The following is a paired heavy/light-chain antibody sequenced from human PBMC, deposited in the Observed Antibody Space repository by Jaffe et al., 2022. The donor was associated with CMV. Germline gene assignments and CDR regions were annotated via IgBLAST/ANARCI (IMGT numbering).Heavy chain of an antibody. CDR2: IFSSGGT. CDR1: GGSMNNYY. Sequence: QVQLQESGPGLVKPSETLSLICTVSGGSMNNYYWSWVRQSAGQRLEWIGRIFSSGGTRYNPSLNGRVTMSLDMSRNQFSLRLSSVTAADTAVYFCARESGARWELPHLDYWGMGTLVAVSS. D-gene: IGHD1-26*01. J-gene: IGHJ4*02. CDR3: ARESGARWELPHLDY. V-gene: IGHV4-4*07.
Light chain of an antibody. CDR3: QQFFEIPTT. CDR1: QGIKSC. Sequence: DVQMTQSPSSLSASVGDRVTITCRASQGIKSCLAWYQQKLGKAPKLLLYGASKLESGVPSRFSGSGSGADYSLTISNLQPEDFATYYCQQFFEIPTTFGQGTRVEIK. J-gene: IGKJ1*01. CDR2: GAS. V-gene: IGKV1-NL1*01.